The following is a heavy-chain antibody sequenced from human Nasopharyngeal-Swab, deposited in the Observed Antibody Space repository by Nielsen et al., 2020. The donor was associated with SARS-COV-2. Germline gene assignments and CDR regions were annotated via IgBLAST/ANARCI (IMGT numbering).Heavy chain of an antibody. CDR3: AKQLLWFGELLDMFDY. J-gene: IGHJ4*02. V-gene: IGHV3-23*01. CDR2: ISGSGGST. D-gene: IGHD3-10*01. Sequence: GESLKISCAASGFTLSSYAMSWVRQAPGKGLEWVSAISGSGGSTYYADSVKGRFTISRDNSKNTLYLQMNGLRAEDTAVYYCAKQLLWFGELLDMFDYWGQGTLVTVSS. CDR1: GFTLSSYA.